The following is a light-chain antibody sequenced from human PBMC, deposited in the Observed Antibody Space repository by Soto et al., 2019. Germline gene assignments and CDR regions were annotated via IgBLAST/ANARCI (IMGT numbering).Light chain of an antibody. J-gene: IGLJ3*02. CDR1: SSDIGGYNS. Sequence: QSVLTQPASVSGSPGQSITISCTGTSSDIGGYNSVSWYQQHPGKAPKLMIYEVSNRPSGVSNRFSGSKSANTASLTISELQADDEADYYCSSFTSSSTQVFGGGTKVTVL. V-gene: IGLV2-14*01. CDR2: EVS. CDR3: SSFTSSSTQV.